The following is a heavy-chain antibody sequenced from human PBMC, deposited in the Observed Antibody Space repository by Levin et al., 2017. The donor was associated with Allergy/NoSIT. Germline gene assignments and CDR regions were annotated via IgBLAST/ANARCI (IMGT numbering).Heavy chain of an antibody. CDR2: IIAYNGNT. Sequence: GASVKVSCKASSYSFTSYGISWVRQAPGQGLEWMGWIIAYNGNTNFAQKFQGRVTMTTDTSTSTAYLELRSLRSDDTAIYYCARAPTDTTFGMDVWGQGTTVTVSS. V-gene: IGHV1-18*01. D-gene: IGHD1-14*01. CDR3: ARAPTDTTFGMDV. J-gene: IGHJ6*02. CDR1: SYSFTSYG.